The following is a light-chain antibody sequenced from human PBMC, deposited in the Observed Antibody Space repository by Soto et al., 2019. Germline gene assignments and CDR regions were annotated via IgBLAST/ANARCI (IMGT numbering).Light chain of an antibody. CDR3: RQRYNFTLT. J-gene: IGKJ4*01. V-gene: IGKV3-11*01. CDR2: DAF. Sequence: TVLTQSPATLSLSPGERATLSCKASQSIGNSLGWFQQKPGQAPRLLIDDAFNRATGIPARFTGSGSGSDFTLTISSLEPEDFGVYYCRQRYNFTLTFGGETKVDIK. CDR1: QSIGNS.